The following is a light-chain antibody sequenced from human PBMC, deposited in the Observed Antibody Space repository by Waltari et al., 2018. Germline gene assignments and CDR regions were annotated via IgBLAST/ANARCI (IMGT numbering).Light chain of an antibody. CDR1: DSDVGPYHL. Sequence: QSALTQPASVSGSPGQSITISCTGSDSDVGPYHLVSWFQQHPGRAPKVFIYEASTRPSGMSDRFSGSRSGNPASLTISGLQAEDEAHYYCCSYSHADTLIFGGGTKLTVL. V-gene: IGLV2-23*01. CDR3: CSYSHADTLI. J-gene: IGLJ2*01. CDR2: EAS.